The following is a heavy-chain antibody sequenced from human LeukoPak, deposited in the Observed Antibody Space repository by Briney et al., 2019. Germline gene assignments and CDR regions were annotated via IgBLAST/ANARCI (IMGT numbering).Heavy chain of an antibody. D-gene: IGHD7-27*01. J-gene: IGHJ2*01. Sequence: GGSLRLSCAASGFTVTSNYMNWVRLAPGKGLEWVSVIDSGGSTSYADSVKGRFTISRDNSKNMVYLQMNSLRAEDTAIYYCARVNWGMGYFDLWGRGTLVTVSS. CDR3: ARVNWGMGYFDL. CDR1: GFTVTSNY. V-gene: IGHV3-66*01. CDR2: IDSGGST.